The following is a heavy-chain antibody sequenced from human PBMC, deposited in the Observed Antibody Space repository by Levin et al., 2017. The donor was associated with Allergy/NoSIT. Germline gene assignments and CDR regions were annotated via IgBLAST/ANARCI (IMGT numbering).Heavy chain of an antibody. Sequence: GESLKISCQTSGYSFTNYWIGWVRQMPGKGLEWIGVTHPGTSETRHGPSFQGHVTISFDKTVSTDYLQWSSLRASDTAIYYCARHGVGYGWDTGDYWGQGTLVTVSS. CDR1: GYSFTNYW. CDR3: ARHGVGYGWDTGDY. V-gene: IGHV5-51*01. CDR2: THPGTSET. J-gene: IGHJ4*02. D-gene: IGHD5-18*01.